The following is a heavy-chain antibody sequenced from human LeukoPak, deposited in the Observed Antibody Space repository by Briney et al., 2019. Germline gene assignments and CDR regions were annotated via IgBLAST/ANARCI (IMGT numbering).Heavy chain of an antibody. V-gene: IGHV5-51*01. J-gene: IGHJ4*02. D-gene: IGHD2-2*01. CDR3: ASPPTRECSSISCPLSY. Sequence: GESLKISCKGSGYSFRSYWIGWLRQVPGKGLEWLGIIYPDNSDTRYSPSFQGQVTISVDKSVSAAYLQWSSLKASDTAMYYCASPPTRECSSISCPLSYWGQGTLVTVSS. CDR2: IYPDNSDT. CDR1: GYSFRSYW.